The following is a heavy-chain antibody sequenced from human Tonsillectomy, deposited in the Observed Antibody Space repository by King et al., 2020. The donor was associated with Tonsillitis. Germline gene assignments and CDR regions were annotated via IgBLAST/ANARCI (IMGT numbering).Heavy chain of an antibody. CDR3: IFSYDSTGHGAFDI. J-gene: IGHJ3*02. Sequence: VQLVESGGGLVQPGRSLRLSCTASGFTFGDYAMSWVRQAPGKGLEWVGFIRSKTYGGTTKYAASVKGRFSISRDDSKSIAYLQMNSLKTEDTAVYYCIFSYDSTGHGAFDIWGQGTMVTVSS. CDR2: IRSKTYGGTT. V-gene: IGHV3-49*04. D-gene: IGHD3-22*01. CDR1: GFTFGDYA.